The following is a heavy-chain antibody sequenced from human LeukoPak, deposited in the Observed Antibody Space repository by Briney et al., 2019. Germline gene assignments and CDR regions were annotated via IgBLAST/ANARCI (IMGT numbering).Heavy chain of an antibody. CDR2: ISGSGGRT. J-gene: IGHJ4*02. CDR1: VFIPTTDA. D-gene: IGHD3-22*01. V-gene: IGHV3-23*01. Sequence: GGSLRVSRVQSVFIPTTDAIRWVRQAPGKGLEWVSVISGSGGRTYYADSVKGRFTISRDNSKNMLYLQMSSLRAEETALYYCANTGSNYYSPIASCGQGTLVTVSS. CDR3: ANTGSNYYSPIAS.